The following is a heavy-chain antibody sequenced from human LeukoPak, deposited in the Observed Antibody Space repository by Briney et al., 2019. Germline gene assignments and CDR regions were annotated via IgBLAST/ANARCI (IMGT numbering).Heavy chain of an antibody. CDR2: IYYSGST. V-gene: IGHV4-59*01. J-gene: IGHJ4*02. CDR3: ARGRVETTTPFNY. D-gene: IGHD1-26*01. Sequence: SETLSLTCTVSGGSISSYYWSWIRQPPGKGLEWIGYIYYSGSTNYSPSLKSRVTISVDTSKNQFSLRLSSVTAADTAVYYCARGRVETTTPFNYWGQGTLVTVSS. CDR1: GGSISSYY.